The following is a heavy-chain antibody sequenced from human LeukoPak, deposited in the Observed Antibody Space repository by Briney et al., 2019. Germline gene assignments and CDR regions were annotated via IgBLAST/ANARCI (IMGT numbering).Heavy chain of an antibody. D-gene: IGHD3-22*01. CDR1: GGSISSYY. CDR2: IYYSGST. Sequence: SETLSLTCSVSGGSISSYYWSWIRQPPGKGLEWIGYIYYSGSTNYNPSLKSHVTMSVDTSKNQFSLKLTSVTAADTAVYYCARESKSYDGSGFYHDYWGQGTLVAVSS. V-gene: IGHV4-59*12. CDR3: ARESKSYDGSGFYHDY. J-gene: IGHJ4*02.